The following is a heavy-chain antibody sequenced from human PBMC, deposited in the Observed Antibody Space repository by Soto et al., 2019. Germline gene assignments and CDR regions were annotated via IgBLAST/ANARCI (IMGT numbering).Heavy chain of an antibody. CDR1: GYTFSTYD. Sequence: ASVKVSCKASGYTFSTYDIHWVRQATGQGLEWMGWMNANSGNTGSTQNFQGRVSMTWDTSIATAYMEMSGLRSEDTAVYYCARGYYDISGFYPIDPWGQGTLVTVSS. D-gene: IGHD3-22*01. V-gene: IGHV1-8*01. CDR2: MNANSGNT. CDR3: ARGYYDISGFYPIDP. J-gene: IGHJ5*02.